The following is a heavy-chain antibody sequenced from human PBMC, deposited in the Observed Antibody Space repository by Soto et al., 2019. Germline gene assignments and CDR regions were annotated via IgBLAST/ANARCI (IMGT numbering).Heavy chain of an antibody. CDR3: AIDRLSGYDTSFVY. V-gene: IGHV3-7*01. D-gene: IGHD5-12*01. CDR1: GFTFSSYW. Sequence: PGGSLRLSCAASGFTFSSYWMSWVRQAPGKGLEWVTNIKQDGSEKYYVDSVKGRFTISRDNAKNPLYLQMNSLRAEDTAVYYCAIDRLSGYDTSFVYWGQGTLVSVSS. CDR2: IKQDGSEK. J-gene: IGHJ4*02.